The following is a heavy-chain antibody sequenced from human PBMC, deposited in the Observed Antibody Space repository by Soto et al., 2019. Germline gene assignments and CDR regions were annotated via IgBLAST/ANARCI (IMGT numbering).Heavy chain of an antibody. CDR3: ARYDVSLVPGYWFDP. Sequence: SETLSLTCTVSGGSISSSIYYWGWIRHPPGKGLEWIGEINHSGSTNYNPSLKSRVTISVDTSKNQFSLKLSSVTAADTAVYYCARYDVSLVPGYWFDPWGQGTLVTVSS. D-gene: IGHD6-6*01. CDR2: INHSGST. V-gene: IGHV4-39*07. J-gene: IGHJ5*02. CDR1: GGSISSSIYY.